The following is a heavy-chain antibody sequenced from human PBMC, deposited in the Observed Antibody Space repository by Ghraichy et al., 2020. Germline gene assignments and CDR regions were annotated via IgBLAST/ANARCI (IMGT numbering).Heavy chain of an antibody. CDR1: GGSISSGGYY. CDR3: ARAVTPVDCSSTSCPPPFDY. V-gene: IGHV4-31*03. D-gene: IGHD2-2*01. CDR2: IYYSGST. J-gene: IGHJ4*02. Sequence: LRLSCTVSGGSISSGGYYWSWIRQHPGKGLEWIGYIYYSGSTYYNPSLKSRVTISVDTSKNQFSLKLSSVTAADTAVYYCARAVTPVDCSSTSCPPPFDYWGQGTLVTVSS.